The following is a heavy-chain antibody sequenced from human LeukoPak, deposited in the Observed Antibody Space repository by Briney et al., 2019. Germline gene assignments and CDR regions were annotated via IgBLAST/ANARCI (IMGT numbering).Heavy chain of an antibody. CDR2: IYYSGST. Sequence: SETLSLTCTVSGYSISSGHYWGWIRQPPGKGLEWMGYIYYSGSTYYNPSLKSRVTISVDTSKNQFSLKLSSVTAADTAVYYCARWARLYGSGSYYKDYWGQGTLVTVSS. CDR1: GYSISSGHY. D-gene: IGHD3-10*01. J-gene: IGHJ4*02. V-gene: IGHV4-38-2*02. CDR3: ARWARLYGSGSYYKDY.